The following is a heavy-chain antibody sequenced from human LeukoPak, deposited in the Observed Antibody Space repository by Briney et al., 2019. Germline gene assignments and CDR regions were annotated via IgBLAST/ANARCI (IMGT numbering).Heavy chain of an antibody. V-gene: IGHV3-21*01. J-gene: IGHJ4*02. CDR3: VRLRRNSDTSGFYYYYDH. CDR1: GYTFSSYS. CDR2: ISVRSNYI. D-gene: IGHD3-22*01. Sequence: GGSLRLSCAASGYTFSSYSINWVRQAPGKGLEWVSSISVRSNYIYYADSVRGRFSISRDEARDSLYLQMNSLRAEDTAVYYCVRLRRNSDTSGFYYYYDHWGQGTLVTVSS.